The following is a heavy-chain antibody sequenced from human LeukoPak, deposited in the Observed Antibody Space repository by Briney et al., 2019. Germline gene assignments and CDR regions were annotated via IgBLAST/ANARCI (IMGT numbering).Heavy chain of an antibody. V-gene: IGHV3-48*02. CDR2: INSGSSTI. CDR1: VFTFSAYS. Sequence: SGGSLRLSCAASVFTFSAYSMRWVRQAPGKGLEWVSYINSGSSTIYYVDSVEGRFTISSDNAKNSLYLQMNSLRDEDTAVYHCSRTRSKVGSPTFLYWRQGTLVTVSS. D-gene: IGHD1-26*01. CDR3: SRTRSKVGSPTFLY. J-gene: IGHJ4*02.